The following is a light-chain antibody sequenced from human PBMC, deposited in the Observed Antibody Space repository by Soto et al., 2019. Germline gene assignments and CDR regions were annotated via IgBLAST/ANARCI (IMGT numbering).Light chain of an antibody. CDR1: QSISSW. V-gene: IGKV1-5*03. CDR2: KAS. J-gene: IGKJ1*01. CDR3: QQYNSNSHT. Sequence: DIQMTQSPSTLSASVVDRVTITCRASQSISSWLAWYQQKPGKAPKLLIYKASSLESGVPSRFSGSGSGTQLTIKISSLQPDDFATYYCQQYNSNSHTFGQVTKLEIK.